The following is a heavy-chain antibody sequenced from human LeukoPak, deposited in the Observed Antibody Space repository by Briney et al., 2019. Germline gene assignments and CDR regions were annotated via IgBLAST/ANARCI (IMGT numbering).Heavy chain of an antibody. D-gene: IGHD3-22*01. J-gene: IGHJ3*02. CDR1: GFTFSSYG. Sequence: GGSLRLSCAASGFTFSSYGMSWVRQAPGKGLVWLSRIKGDGSGTNYADSVKGRFIISRDNAKNTLSLQMNSLRAEDTAVYYCVRPYDSSGYQWNDAFDIWGQGTMVTVSP. V-gene: IGHV3-74*01. CDR2: IKGDGSGT. CDR3: VRPYDSSGYQWNDAFDI.